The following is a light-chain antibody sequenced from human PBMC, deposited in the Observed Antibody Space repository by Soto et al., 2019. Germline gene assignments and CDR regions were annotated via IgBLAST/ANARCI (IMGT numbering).Light chain of an antibody. J-gene: IGLJ3*02. CDR2: EVS. V-gene: IGLV2-14*01. CDR3: SSYPNSNTCV. Sequence: QSALTQPASVSGSPGQSITISCTGTSSDVGDYDYVSWYQQHPGKAPKLMIYEVSNRPSGVSNRCSGSKSGNTASLAISWLQAEDEANYYCSSYPNSNTCVFGVWTQLTVL. CDR1: SSDVGDYDY.